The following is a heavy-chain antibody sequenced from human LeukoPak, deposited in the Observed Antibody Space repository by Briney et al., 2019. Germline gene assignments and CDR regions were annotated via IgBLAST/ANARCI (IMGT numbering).Heavy chain of an antibody. J-gene: IGHJ4*02. CDR3: ARAGSGWYYFDY. CDR1: GFTFSSYG. CDR2: IWYDGSNK. D-gene: IGHD6-19*01. V-gene: IGHV3-33*01. Sequence: GRSLRLSCAASGFTFSSYGMHGVRQAPGKGLEWVAVIWYDGSNKYYADSVKGRFTISRDNSKNTLYLQMHSLRAEDTAVYYCARAGSGWYYFDYWGQGTLVTVSS.